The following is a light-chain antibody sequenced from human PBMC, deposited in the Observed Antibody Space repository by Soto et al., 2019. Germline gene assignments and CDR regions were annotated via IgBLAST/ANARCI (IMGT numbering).Light chain of an antibody. V-gene: IGKV1-39*01. CDR2: GTS. Sequence: DIQMTQSPSSLSASVGDRVIITCRASQTISNHVNWYQQKPGQAPQLLIDGTSSLHGGVPSRFSVRGSGTEFTLTISSLQPEDFATYSCQQSYTTPHTFGQGSKVEI. CDR3: QQSYTTPHT. CDR1: QTISNH. J-gene: IGKJ2*01.